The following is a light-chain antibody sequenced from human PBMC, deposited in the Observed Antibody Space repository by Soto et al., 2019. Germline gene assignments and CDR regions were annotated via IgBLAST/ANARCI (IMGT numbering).Light chain of an antibody. V-gene: IGKV3-20*01. Sequence: EIVLTQSPGTLSLSPGERATLSCRASQSVSSTYLAWYQQKPGQAPRLLIYGASNRATGIPDRFSGSGSGTAFTLTISRLEPEDFALYSCQQYGISPPWTFGQGTKVEIK. J-gene: IGKJ1*01. CDR1: QSVSSTY. CDR3: QQYGISPPWT. CDR2: GAS.